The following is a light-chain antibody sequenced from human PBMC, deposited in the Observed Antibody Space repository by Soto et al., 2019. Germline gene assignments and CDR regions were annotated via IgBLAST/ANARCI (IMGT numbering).Light chain of an antibody. CDR3: QTWGTGYVL. CDR2: VNSDGSH. Sequence: QLVLTQSPSASASLGASVKLTCTLSSGHSSYAIAWHQQQPEKGPRYLMKVNSDGSHSKGDEIPDRFSGSSSGAERYFTISSLQSEDEADYYCQTWGTGYVLVGGGTKLTVL. CDR1: SGHSSYA. V-gene: IGLV4-69*02. J-gene: IGLJ2*01.